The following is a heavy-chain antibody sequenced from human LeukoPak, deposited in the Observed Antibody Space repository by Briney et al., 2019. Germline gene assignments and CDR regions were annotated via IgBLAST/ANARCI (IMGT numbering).Heavy chain of an antibody. Sequence: GGSLRLSCVASGFTFSNYAMHWVRQAPGMGLEWVALISYVGSNQYYADSVKGRFTISRDSSKNTLYLQMNSLRAEDTAVYYCARDGDYYDSSGYFDYWGQGTLVTVSS. CDR1: GFTFSNYA. CDR2: ISYVGSNQ. V-gene: IGHV3-30-3*01. D-gene: IGHD3-22*01. J-gene: IGHJ4*02. CDR3: ARDGDYYDSSGYFDY.